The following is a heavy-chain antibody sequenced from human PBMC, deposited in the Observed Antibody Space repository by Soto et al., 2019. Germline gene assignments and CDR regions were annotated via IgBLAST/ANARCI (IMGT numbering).Heavy chain of an antibody. Sequence: SETLSLTCTVSGGSISSYYWSWIRQPPGKGLEWIGYIYYSGSTYYNPSLKSRVTISVDTSKSQFSLKLSSVTAADTAVYYCARDRGPAPIDAFDIWGQGTMVTVSS. CDR3: ARDRGPAPIDAFDI. V-gene: IGHV4-59*12. D-gene: IGHD3-10*01. CDR2: IYYSGST. J-gene: IGHJ3*02. CDR1: GGSISSYY.